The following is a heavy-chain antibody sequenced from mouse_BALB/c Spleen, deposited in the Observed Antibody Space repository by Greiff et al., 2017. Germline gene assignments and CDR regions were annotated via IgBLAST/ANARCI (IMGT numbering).Heavy chain of an antibody. J-gene: IGHJ3*01. CDR3: ARKGSRFAY. D-gene: IGHD1-1*01. Sequence: VQLQQSGPGLVKPSQSLSLTCTVTGYSITSDYAWNWIRQFPGNKLEWMGYISYSGSTSYNPSLKSRISITRDTSKNQFFLQLNSVTTEDTATYYCARKGSRFAYWGQGTLVTVSA. V-gene: IGHV3-2*02. CDR1: GYSITSDYA. CDR2: ISYSGST.